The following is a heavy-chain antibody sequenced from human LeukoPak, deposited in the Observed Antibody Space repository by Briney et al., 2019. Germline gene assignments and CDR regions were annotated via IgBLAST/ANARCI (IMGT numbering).Heavy chain of an antibody. Sequence: ASVKVSCKASGYTFTSYDINWVRQATGQGLEWMGWMNPNSGNTGNAQKFQGRVTMTRNTSISTAYMELSSLRSEDTAVYYCARFGYSYGYIIDYWGQGTLVTVSS. CDR3: ARFGYSYGYIIDY. V-gene: IGHV1-8*01. J-gene: IGHJ4*02. CDR1: GYTFTSYD. CDR2: MNPNSGNT. D-gene: IGHD5-18*01.